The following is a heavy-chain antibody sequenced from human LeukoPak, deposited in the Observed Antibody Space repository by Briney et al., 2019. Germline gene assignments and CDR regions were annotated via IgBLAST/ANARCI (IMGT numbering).Heavy chain of an antibody. V-gene: IGHV3-23*01. J-gene: IGHJ4*02. Sequence: GGSLRLSCAASGFTFRSYGMTWVRQAPGKGLEWVSSITGAGSSTKYADSVSGRFTISRDNSKNTLSLQMTGLRAEDTAVYYCARKVAVAMDLDYWGQGTLVTVSS. CDR2: ITGAGSST. D-gene: IGHD5-18*01. CDR3: ARKVAVAMDLDY. CDR1: GFTFRSYG.